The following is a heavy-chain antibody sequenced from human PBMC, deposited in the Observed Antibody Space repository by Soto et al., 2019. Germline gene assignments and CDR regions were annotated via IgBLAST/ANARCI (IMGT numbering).Heavy chain of an antibody. V-gene: IGHV1-2*06. J-gene: IGHJ4*02. CDR2: INPNTGDT. CDR1: GYTFTDYH. Sequence: QVQLVQSGAEVRKPGASVKVSCRASGYTFTDYHIHWVRQAPGQGLEWLARINPNTGDTNSAQNFQGRVSVTWDSSTSTAYMELSSLRSDDTAAYYCARDGEFWSAYSPKWGSTGFVSWGQGTFVTVSS. D-gene: IGHD3-3*01. CDR3: ARDGEFWSAYSPKWGSTGFVS.